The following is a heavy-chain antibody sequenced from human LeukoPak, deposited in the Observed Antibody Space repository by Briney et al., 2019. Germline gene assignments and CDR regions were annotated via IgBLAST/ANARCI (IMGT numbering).Heavy chain of an antibody. CDR3: ARDRLTAHLGYCSSTSCPYYYMDV. J-gene: IGHJ6*03. D-gene: IGHD2-2*01. CDR2: IIPIFGTA. Sequence: ASVKVSCKASGGTFSSYAISWVRQAPGQGLEWMGGIIPIFGTANYAQKFQGRVTITADESTSTAYMELSSLRSEDTAVYYCARDRLTAHLGYCSSTSCPYYYMDVWGKGTTVTVSS. CDR1: GGTFSSYA. V-gene: IGHV1-69*13.